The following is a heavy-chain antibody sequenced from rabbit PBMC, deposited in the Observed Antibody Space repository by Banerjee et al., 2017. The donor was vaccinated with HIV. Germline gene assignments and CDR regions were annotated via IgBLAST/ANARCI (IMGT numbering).Heavy chain of an antibody. CDR1: GFTLSNYW. CDR3: ARDLAGVVGWNLNL. D-gene: IGHD4-1*01. J-gene: IGHJ4*01. CDR2: IYTGDGNT. Sequence: QSLEESGGDLVKPGASRTLTCTASGFTLSNYWICLVRQAPGKGLELIACIYTGDGNTHYASWAKCRFTISKTSSTTVTLQMTSLTAADTATYFCARDLAGVVGWNLNLWGQGTLVTVS. V-gene: IGHV1S40*01.